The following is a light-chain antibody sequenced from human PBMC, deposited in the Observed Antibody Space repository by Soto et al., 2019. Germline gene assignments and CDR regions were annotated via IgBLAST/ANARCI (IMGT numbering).Light chain of an antibody. CDR3: QQYGSSPPIT. V-gene: IGKV3-20*01. Sequence: EIVLTQSPGTLSLSPGERATLSCRASQSVSSSYLAWYQQKPGQAPRLLIHGASSRATGIPDRFSGSGSGTDFTHTISRLEPEDFAVYYCQQYGSSPPITFGPGTKVDIK. J-gene: IGKJ3*01. CDR1: QSVSSSY. CDR2: GAS.